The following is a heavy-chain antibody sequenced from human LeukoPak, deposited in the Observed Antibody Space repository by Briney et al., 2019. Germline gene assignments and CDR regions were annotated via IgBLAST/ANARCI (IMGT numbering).Heavy chain of an antibody. Sequence: PVGSLRLSCAASGFTFSSYAMSWVRQAPGKGLEWVSAISGSGGSTYYADSVKGRFTISRDNSKNTLYLQMNSLRAEDTAVYYCAKDAEYYDSSGYWGLNYFDYWGQGTLVTVSS. CDR1: GFTFSSYA. CDR3: AKDAEYYDSSGYWGLNYFDY. CDR2: ISGSGGST. D-gene: IGHD3-22*01. V-gene: IGHV3-23*01. J-gene: IGHJ4*02.